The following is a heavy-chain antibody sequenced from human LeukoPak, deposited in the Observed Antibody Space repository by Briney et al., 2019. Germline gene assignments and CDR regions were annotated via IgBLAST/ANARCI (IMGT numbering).Heavy chain of an antibody. CDR3: ARDREVGAITGFDY. Sequence: SQTLSLTCVISGDSVSGNRVAWNWIRQSPSRGLEWLGRTYYRSKWYDDYAVSVKSRITINPDTSKNQFSLQLNSVTPEYTAVYYCARDREVGAITGFDYWGQGTLVTVSS. J-gene: IGHJ4*02. V-gene: IGHV6-1*01. CDR1: GDSVSGNRVA. CDR2: TYYRSKWYD. D-gene: IGHD1-26*01.